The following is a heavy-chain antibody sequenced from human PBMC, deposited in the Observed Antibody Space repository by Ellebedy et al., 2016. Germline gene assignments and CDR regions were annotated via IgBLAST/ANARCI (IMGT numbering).Heavy chain of an antibody. CDR2: VSSYEGT. J-gene: IGHJ4*02. CDR1: GGSISSHR. V-gene: IGHV4-34*01. D-gene: IGHD3-22*01. CDR3: ATGLDRAKTGY. Sequence: SETLSLXCTVSGGSISSHRWSWIRQPPGKGLEWIGEVSSYEGTNYNPSLKSRVTMYVDTSKSQFSLKLTSVTAADTAVYFCATGLDRAKTGYWGQGTLVTVPS.